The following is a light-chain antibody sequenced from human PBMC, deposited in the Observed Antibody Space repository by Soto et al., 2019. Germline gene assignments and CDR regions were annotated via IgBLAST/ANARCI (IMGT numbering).Light chain of an antibody. CDR2: EGS. CDR1: SSDVGSYNL. J-gene: IGLJ1*01. V-gene: IGLV2-23*03. CDR3: YSYEGSNTFLYV. Sequence: QSALTQPASVSGAPGPSITISCTGTSSDVGSYNLVSWYQQQPGKPPKLMIYEGSTRPSGVSHRSSGSKSGNTASLTISALHAEDAADYYGYSYEGSNTFLYVFGTGTKLTVL.